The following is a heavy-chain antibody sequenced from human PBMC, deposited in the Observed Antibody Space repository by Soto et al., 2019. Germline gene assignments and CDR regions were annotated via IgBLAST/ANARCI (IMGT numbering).Heavy chain of an antibody. CDR2: INAGNGNT. CDR3: ARGHRIAARPSYYYYGMDV. Sequence: ASVKVSCKASGYTFTSYAMHWVRQAPGQRLEWMGWINAGNGNTKYSQKFQGRVTITRDTSASTAHMELSSLRSEDTAVYYCARGHRIAARPSYYYYGMDVWGQGTTVTVSS. V-gene: IGHV1-3*01. J-gene: IGHJ6*02. CDR1: GYTFTSYA. D-gene: IGHD6-6*01.